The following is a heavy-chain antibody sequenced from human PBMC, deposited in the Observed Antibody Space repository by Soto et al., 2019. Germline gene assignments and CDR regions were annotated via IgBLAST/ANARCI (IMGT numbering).Heavy chain of an antibody. Sequence: QVQLVESGGGVVQPGRSLRLSCAASGFTFSSYGMHWVRQAPGKGLEWIGYIYYSGSTYYNPSLKSRVTIPVDTSKNQFALKLSSVTAADTAVYYCARDSWLSRGVDYWGQGTLVTVSS. D-gene: IGHD3-10*01. CDR2: IYYSGST. V-gene: IGHV4-31*02. J-gene: IGHJ4*02. CDR1: GFTFSSYG. CDR3: ARDSWLSRGVDY.